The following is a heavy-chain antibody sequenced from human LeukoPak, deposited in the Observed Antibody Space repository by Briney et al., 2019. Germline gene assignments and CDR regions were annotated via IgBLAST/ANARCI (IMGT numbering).Heavy chain of an antibody. CDR2: ISSSGSTI. V-gene: IGHV3-48*03. CDR3: ARGLIAVAGFFDY. CDR1: GFTFSSYE. D-gene: IGHD6-19*01. Sequence: GRSLRLSCAASGFTFSSYEMNWVRQAPGKGLEWVSYISSSGSTIYYADSVKGRFTISRDNAKNSLYLQMNSPRAEDTAVYYCARGLIAVAGFFDYWGQGTLVTVSS. J-gene: IGHJ4*02.